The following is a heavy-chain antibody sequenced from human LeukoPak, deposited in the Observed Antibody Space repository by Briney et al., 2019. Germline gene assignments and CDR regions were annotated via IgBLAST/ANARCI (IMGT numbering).Heavy chain of an antibody. CDR3: AREPDRRLATYYFDY. CDR2: SYYSGST. V-gene: IGHV4-30-4*07. J-gene: IGHJ4*02. CDR1: GGSIGRGDYS. D-gene: IGHD6-19*01. Sequence: SETLSLTCAVSGGSIGRGDYSWSWIRQPPGKGLEWLGYSYYSGSTYYNPSLKSRITISVDTSKNQFSLNLSSVTAADTAVYYCAREPDRRLATYYFDYWGQGTLVTVSS.